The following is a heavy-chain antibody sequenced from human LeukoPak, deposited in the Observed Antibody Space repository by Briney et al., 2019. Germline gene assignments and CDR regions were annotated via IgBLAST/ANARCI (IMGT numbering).Heavy chain of an antibody. D-gene: IGHD4/OR15-4a*01. CDR2: ISSTSGTI. CDR3: ARTLTSFDY. CDR1: GFTFSDYY. Sequence: GGSLRLSCAASGFTFSDYYMSWIRQAPGKGLEWVSYISSTSGTIYYADSVKGRFTISRDNAKNSLYLQMNSLRDEDTAVYYCARTLTSFDYWGQGTLVTVSS. V-gene: IGHV3-11*04. J-gene: IGHJ4*02.